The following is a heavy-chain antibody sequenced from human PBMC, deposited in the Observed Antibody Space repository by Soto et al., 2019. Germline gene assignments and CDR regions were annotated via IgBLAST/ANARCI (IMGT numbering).Heavy chain of an antibody. J-gene: IGHJ6*02. CDR3: AGGRIVVVGSRAYYGMDV. Sequence: QVQLVQSGGEVKRPGASVKVSCKTSGYTFSNYGITWVRQAPGQPLEWLGWISLYSDGTNYAQKFQGRVTITADESTNTAYMELSSLRPEDTAVYYCAGGRIVVVGSRAYYGMDVWGQGTTVTVSS. CDR2: ISLYSDGT. V-gene: IGHV1-18*01. CDR1: GYTFSNYG. D-gene: IGHD3-22*01.